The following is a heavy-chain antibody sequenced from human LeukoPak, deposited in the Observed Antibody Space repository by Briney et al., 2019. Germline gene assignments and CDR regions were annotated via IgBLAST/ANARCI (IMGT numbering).Heavy chain of an antibody. V-gene: IGHV4-59*01. CDR2: IYYSGST. J-gene: IGHJ5*02. CDR1: GGSISSYY. Sequence: SETLSLTCTVSGGSISSYYWSWIRQPPGKGLEWIGYIYYSGSTNYNPSLKSRVTISVDTSKIQFSLKLSSVTAADTAVYYCARDGRYCSSTSCPSWFDPWGQGTLVTVSS. CDR3: ARDGRYCSSTSCPSWFDP. D-gene: IGHD2-2*01.